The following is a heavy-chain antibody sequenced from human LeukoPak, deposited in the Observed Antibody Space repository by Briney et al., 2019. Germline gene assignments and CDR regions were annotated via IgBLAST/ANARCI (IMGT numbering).Heavy chain of an antibody. D-gene: IGHD3-3*01. CDR3: AKEVEPLWSGYTWFDP. J-gene: IGHJ5*02. CDR1: GFIFSGYS. Sequence: GGSLRLSCAASGFIFSGYSMNWVRQAPGKGLEWISYISSSSTTMYYADSVKGRFTISRDNPKNSLYLQMNSLTAEDTAVYHCAKEVEPLWSGYTWFDPWGQGALVTVSS. V-gene: IGHV3-48*04. CDR2: ISSSSTTM.